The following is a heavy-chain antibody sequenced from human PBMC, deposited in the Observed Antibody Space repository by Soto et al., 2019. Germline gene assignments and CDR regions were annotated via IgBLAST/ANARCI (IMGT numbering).Heavy chain of an antibody. CDR2: IYHSGST. J-gene: IGHJ4*02. Sequence: TSETLSLTCAVSGSSISSGGYSWSWIRQPPGKGLEWIGYIYHSGSTYYSPSLKSRVTISVDRYKNQFSLKLSSVTPADTAVYYCAAGAGPPRHYWGQGTLVTVSP. CDR3: AAGAGPPRHY. D-gene: IGHD6-19*01. V-gene: IGHV4-30-2*01. CDR1: GSSISSGGYS.